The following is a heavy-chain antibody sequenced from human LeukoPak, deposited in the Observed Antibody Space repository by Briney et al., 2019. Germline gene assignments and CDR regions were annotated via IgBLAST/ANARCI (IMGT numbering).Heavy chain of an antibody. Sequence: SGGSLRLSCAASGFTFSSYAMSWLRQAPGKGLEWVSAISGSGGSTYYADSVKGRFTISRDNSKNTLYLQMNSLRAEDTAVYYCAKEITMIGNEGFDYWGQGTLVTVSS. D-gene: IGHD3-22*01. J-gene: IGHJ4*02. CDR1: GFTFSSYA. CDR3: AKEITMIGNEGFDY. V-gene: IGHV3-23*01. CDR2: ISGSGGST.